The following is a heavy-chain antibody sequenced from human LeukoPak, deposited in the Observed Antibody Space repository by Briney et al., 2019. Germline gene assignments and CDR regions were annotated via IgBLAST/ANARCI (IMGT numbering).Heavy chain of an antibody. V-gene: IGHV4-34*01. CDR2: INHSGST. CDR1: GGSFSGYY. J-gene: IGHJ4*02. Sequence: SETLSLTCAVYGGSFSGYYWSWIRQPPGKGLEWIGEINHSGSTNYNPSLKSRVTISVDTSKNQFSLKLSSVTAADTAVYYCAREEWLGYFDYWGQGTLVTVSS. D-gene: IGHD6-19*01. CDR3: AREEWLGYFDY.